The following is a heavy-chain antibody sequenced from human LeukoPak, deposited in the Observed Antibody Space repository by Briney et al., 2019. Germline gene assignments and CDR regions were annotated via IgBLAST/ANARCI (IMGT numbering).Heavy chain of an antibody. CDR2: IWYDGSNK. J-gene: IGHJ4*02. Sequence: PGGSLRLSCAASGFTFSSYGMHWVRQAPGKGLEWVAVIWYDGSNKYYADSVKGRFTISRDNSKNTLYLQMNSLRAEDTAVYYCARDPRYCSGGSCYSEGWVDYWGQGTLVTVSS. CDR1: GFTFSSYG. V-gene: IGHV3-33*01. D-gene: IGHD2-15*01. CDR3: ARDPRYCSGGSCYSEGWVDY.